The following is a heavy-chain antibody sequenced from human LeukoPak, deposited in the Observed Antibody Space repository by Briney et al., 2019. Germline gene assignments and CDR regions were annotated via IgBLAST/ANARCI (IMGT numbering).Heavy chain of an antibody. V-gene: IGHV6-1*01. CDR3: ARRLTQYDCFDP. CDR1: GDSVSSNSVT. Sequence: SQTLSLTCAISGDSVSSNSVTWNWIRQSPSRGLEWLDRTYYRSTWYNDYAVSVRGRITVNPDTSKNQFSLHLNSVTPEDTAVYYCARRLTQYDCFDPWGQGILVTVS. D-gene: IGHD2-2*01. J-gene: IGHJ5*02. CDR2: TYYRSTWYN.